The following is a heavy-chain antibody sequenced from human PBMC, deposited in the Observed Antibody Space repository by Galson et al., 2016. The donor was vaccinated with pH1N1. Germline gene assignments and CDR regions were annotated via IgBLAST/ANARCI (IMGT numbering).Heavy chain of an antibody. CDR3: AKGRVDSTIFRAISIRGDEAFDL. CDR1: GYTFTNYH. CDR2: VNPNGGST. Sequence: SVKVSCKASGYTFTNYHIHWVRQAPGQGLDWMGIVNPNGGSTNYAQRFQGRVTMATDTSTSTVYMELSSLRSEDTAIYYCAKGRVDSTIFRAISIRGDEAFDLWGQGTMVTVSS. D-gene: IGHD3-10*01. V-gene: IGHV1-46*01. J-gene: IGHJ3*01.